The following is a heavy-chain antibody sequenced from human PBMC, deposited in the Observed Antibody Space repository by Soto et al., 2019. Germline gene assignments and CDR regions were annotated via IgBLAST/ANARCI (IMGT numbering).Heavy chain of an antibody. V-gene: IGHV3-64*01. Sequence: EVQLVESGGGLVQPGGSLRLSCAASGFTFSSYAMHWVRQAPGKGLEYVSAISSNGGGTYYGNSVKGRFTISRDNSKNTLYLQMGSLRAEDMAVYYCARDLGGAIFDYWGQGTLVTVSS. D-gene: IGHD3-16*01. CDR1: GFTFSSYA. J-gene: IGHJ4*02. CDR3: ARDLGGAIFDY. CDR2: ISSNGGGT.